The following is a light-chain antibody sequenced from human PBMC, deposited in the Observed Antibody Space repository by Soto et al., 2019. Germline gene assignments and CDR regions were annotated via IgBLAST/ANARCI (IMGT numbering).Light chain of an antibody. CDR1: SSDVGGYDY. CDR3: TSYTNRYTYV. Sequence: QSALTQPASVSGSPGQSITISCTGTSSDVGGYDYVGWYQQHPGKAPKLMIYNVYNRPSGVSFRCSGSKSGNTASLTISGLQTEDEADYYCTSYTNRYTYVFGTGTKVTVL. CDR2: NVY. V-gene: IGLV2-14*01. J-gene: IGLJ1*01.